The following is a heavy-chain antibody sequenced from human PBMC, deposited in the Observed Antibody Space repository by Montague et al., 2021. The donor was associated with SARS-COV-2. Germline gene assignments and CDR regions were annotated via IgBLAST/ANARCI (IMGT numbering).Heavy chain of an antibody. CDR1: GGSISSSSYY. J-gene: IGHJ3*02. CDR2: IYYSGST. D-gene: IGHD6-19*01. V-gene: IGHV4-39*01. Sequence: SETLSLTCTVSGGSISSSSYYWGWIRQPPGKGLEWIRSIYYSGSTYYNPSLKSRVTISVDTSKNQFSLKPSSVTAADTAVYYCARQENSSGWFKPDAFDIWGQGTMVTVSS. CDR3: ARQENSSGWFKPDAFDI.